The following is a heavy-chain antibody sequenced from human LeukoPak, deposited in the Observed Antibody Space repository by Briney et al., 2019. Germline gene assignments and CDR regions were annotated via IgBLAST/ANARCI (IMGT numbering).Heavy chain of an antibody. D-gene: IGHD5-24*01. CDR3: ARDREMATTSNMGFDY. CDR2: IYYSGST. V-gene: IGHV4-39*07. Sequence: SETLSLTCTASGGSISSSSYYWGWIRQPPGKGLEWIGSIYYSGSTYYNPSLKSRVTISVDTSKNQFSLKLSSVTAADTVVYYCARDREMATTSNMGFDYWGQGTLVTVSS. CDR1: GGSISSSSYY. J-gene: IGHJ4*02.